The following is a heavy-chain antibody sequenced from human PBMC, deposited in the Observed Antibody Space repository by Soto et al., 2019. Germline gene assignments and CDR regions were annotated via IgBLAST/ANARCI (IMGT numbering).Heavy chain of an antibody. D-gene: IGHD3-9*01. CDR2: IYTSERT. CDR3: ARAPLHFDWLVEGGWLDP. Sequence: PSETLSLTCTVSGGSISSYYWSWIRQPAGKGLEWIGGIYTSERTNYNPYLKSRVPMSVATSTNQSSQKLGSLPAADTAVCYCARAPLHFDWLVEGGWLDPWGQGTLVTVSS. CDR1: GGSISSYY. V-gene: IGHV4-4*07. J-gene: IGHJ5*02.